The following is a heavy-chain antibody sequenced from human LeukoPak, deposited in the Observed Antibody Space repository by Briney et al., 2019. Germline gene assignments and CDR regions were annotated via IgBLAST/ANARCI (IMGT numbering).Heavy chain of an antibody. CDR2: ISGSGGST. V-gene: IGHV3-23*01. D-gene: IGHD5-24*01. J-gene: IGHJ4*02. Sequence: GGSLRLSCAASGFTFSSYAMSWVRQAPGKGLEWVSAISGSGGSTYYADSVKGRFTISRDNSKNTLYLQMNSLRAEDTAVYYCAGLGRDGYNYFDYWGQGTLVTVSS. CDR3: AGLGRDGYNYFDY. CDR1: GFTFSSYA.